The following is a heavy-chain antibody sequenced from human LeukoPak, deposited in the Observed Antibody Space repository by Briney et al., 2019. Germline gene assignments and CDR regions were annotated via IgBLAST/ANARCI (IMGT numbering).Heavy chain of an antibody. V-gene: IGHV3-30-3*02. Sequence: PGGSLRLSCAASAFTFSTYAMHWVRQAPGKGLEWGAVISYDGSNKYYADSVKGRFTISRDNSKNTLYLQMNSLRAEDTALYYCAKMGQGIGNSFDYWGQGTLVTVSS. CDR3: AKMGQGIGNSFDY. D-gene: IGHD4-23*01. CDR1: AFTFSTYA. J-gene: IGHJ4*02. CDR2: ISYDGSNK.